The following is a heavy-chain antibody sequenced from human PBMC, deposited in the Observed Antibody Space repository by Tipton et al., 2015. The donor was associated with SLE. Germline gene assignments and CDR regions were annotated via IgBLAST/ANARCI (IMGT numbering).Heavy chain of an antibody. V-gene: IGHV3-7*01. D-gene: IGHD3-10*01. CDR1: GFNFNEYW. Sequence: GSLRLSCAASGFNFNEYWMSWVRQAPGKGLEWVANVKQDGSEKYYVDSAKGRFTISRDNAKNSLYLQMNSLRAEDSAVYFCARWFGDVYYFYYYMDVWGKGTTVTVSS. CDR2: VKQDGSEK. CDR3: ARWFGDVYYFYYYMDV. J-gene: IGHJ6*03.